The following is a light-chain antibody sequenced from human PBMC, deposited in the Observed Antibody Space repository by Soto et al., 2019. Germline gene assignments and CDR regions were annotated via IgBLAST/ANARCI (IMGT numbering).Light chain of an antibody. Sequence: EIVLTQSPGTLSLSPGERATLSCRASQSVKSSYLAWYQQKPGQAPRLLIYAASSRATDIPDRFSGSGSGTDFTLTISRLEPEDFAVYYCQQYGSSPRLTFGGGTKVEIK. J-gene: IGKJ4*01. CDR2: AAS. CDR3: QQYGSSPRLT. V-gene: IGKV3-20*01. CDR1: QSVKSSY.